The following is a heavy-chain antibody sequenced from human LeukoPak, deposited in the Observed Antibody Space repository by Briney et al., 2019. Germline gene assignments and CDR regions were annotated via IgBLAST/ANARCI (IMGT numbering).Heavy chain of an antibody. CDR2: IYYSGNT. J-gene: IGHJ6*02. V-gene: IGHV4-59*07. CDR3: ARGWDTGYSYYGMDV. D-gene: IGHD5-18*01. CDR1: GGSISGYY. Sequence: PSDTLSLTCTVSGGSISGYYWSWIRQPPGKGLEWIGYIYYSGNTNYNPSLKSRVTLSVDTSTNQLFLKLSSVTAADTAVYYCARGWDTGYSYYGMDVWGPGTTVTVSS.